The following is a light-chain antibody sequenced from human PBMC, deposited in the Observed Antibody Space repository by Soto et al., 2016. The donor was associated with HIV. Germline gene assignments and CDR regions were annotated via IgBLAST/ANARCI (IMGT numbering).Light chain of an antibody. Sequence: DIQMTQSPSTLSASVGDKVTITCRASQSIGRWLAWSQQKPGKAPKLLIYKASNLEIGIPSRFSGSGSGTEFTLTISSLQPDDFATYYCQQLNGYPFTFGPGTTVDS. J-gene: IGKJ3*01. V-gene: IGKV1-5*03. CDR3: QQLNGYPFT. CDR2: KAS. CDR1: QSIGRW.